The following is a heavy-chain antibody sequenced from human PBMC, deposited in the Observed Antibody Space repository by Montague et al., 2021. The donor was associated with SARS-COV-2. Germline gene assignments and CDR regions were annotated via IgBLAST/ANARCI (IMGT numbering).Heavy chain of an antibody. V-gene: IGHV4-59*02. CDR1: GGSVGTYY. Sequence: SETLSLTCTVSGGSVGTYYWNWVRKSPGQGLELLGYIYYTGSTKNSPSLKRRVTIAMDTSRYQLSLRLKSVTAADTAVYDCARENYGDWGYYGLDVWGQGTPVTVSS. D-gene: IGHD4-17*01. J-gene: IGHJ6*02. CDR3: ARENYGDWGYYGLDV. CDR2: IYYTGST.